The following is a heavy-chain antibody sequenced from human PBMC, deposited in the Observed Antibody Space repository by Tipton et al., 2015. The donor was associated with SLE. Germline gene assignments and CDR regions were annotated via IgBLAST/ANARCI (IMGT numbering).Heavy chain of an antibody. V-gene: IGHV4-34*01. CDR1: GGSFSGYY. Sequence: LRLSCAVYGGSFSGYYWSWIRQPPGKGLEWIGEINHSGSTNYNPSLKSRVTISIDTSKNQFSLKGSSVTAADTAVYYCARGRYCSSTSCSYYFDYWGQGTLVTVSS. CDR3: ARGRYCSSTSCSYYFDY. D-gene: IGHD2-2*01. J-gene: IGHJ4*02. CDR2: INHSGST.